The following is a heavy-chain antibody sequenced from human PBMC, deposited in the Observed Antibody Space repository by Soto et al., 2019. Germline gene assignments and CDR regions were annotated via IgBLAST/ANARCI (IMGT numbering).Heavy chain of an antibody. CDR3: ARDLHVGALDY. V-gene: IGHV1-18*01. CDR2: ISANNGNT. D-gene: IGHD1-26*01. CDR1: GYTFTSYG. J-gene: IGHJ4*02. Sequence: QVQLVQSGAEVKKPGASVKVSCKASGYTFTSYGISWVRQAPGQGLEWMGWISANNGNTKYAQKLQGRVTMTTDTATSPAYMALRSLRSDETGVYYCARDLHVGALDYWGQGTLVTVSS.